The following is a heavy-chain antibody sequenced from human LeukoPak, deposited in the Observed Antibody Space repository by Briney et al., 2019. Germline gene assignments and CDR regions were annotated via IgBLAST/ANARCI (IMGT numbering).Heavy chain of an antibody. CDR1: GYSISSGYY. CDR3: ARGSVDFGARHYYYYYMDV. CDR2: IYHSGST. V-gene: IGHV4-38-2*02. Sequence: SETLSLTCTVSGYSISSGYYWGWIRQPPGKGLEWIGSIYHSGSTYDNPSLKSRVTISVDSSKNQFSLQLNSVTPEDTAVYYCARGSVDFGARHYYYYYMDVWGKGATVTVSS. J-gene: IGHJ6*03. D-gene: IGHD3-10*01.